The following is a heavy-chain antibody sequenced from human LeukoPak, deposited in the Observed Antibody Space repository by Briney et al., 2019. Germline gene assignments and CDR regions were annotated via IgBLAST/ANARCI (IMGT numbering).Heavy chain of an antibody. J-gene: IGHJ4*02. CDR3: VRFLERDYDRNDY. Sequence: ASVRVSCTASVYTFTVYYMHWVRQAPGQGREWMGGINTNSGGTNYAQKFQGTVTMTSDTSLSPPYIELSRLRSDVTAVYYCVRFLERDYDRNDYWGQGTLVTVSS. CDR1: VYTFTVYY. V-gene: IGHV1-2*02. D-gene: IGHD3-22*01. CDR2: INTNSGGT.